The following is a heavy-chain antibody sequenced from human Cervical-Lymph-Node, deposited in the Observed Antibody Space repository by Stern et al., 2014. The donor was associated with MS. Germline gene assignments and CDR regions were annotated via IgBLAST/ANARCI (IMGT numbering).Heavy chain of an antibody. J-gene: IGHJ5*02. Sequence: QLVPSGAEVTKPGPSVKVSCKASGGTFSKFPSSWVRQATGKGLAWMGGIFPVFGTPTYAQEFRGRVTITADVSTSTVYMELSSLRSDDTAVYYCALSSETSDRWYSLGYDLWGQGTLVTVSS. CDR1: GGTFSKFP. CDR3: ALSSETSDRWYSLGYDL. CDR2: IFPVFGTP. V-gene: IGHV1-69*01. D-gene: IGHD6-13*01.